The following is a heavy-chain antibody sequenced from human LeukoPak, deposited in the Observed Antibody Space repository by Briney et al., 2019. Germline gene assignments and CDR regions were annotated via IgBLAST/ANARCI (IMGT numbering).Heavy chain of an antibody. J-gene: IGHJ3*01. Sequence: GGSLRLSCAASGFRFSSYAMSWVRQAPGKGLEWVSVISGSGDNTYYADSVKGRFTISRDNSKNTLYLQISSLRAEDTAIYYCAKDRRYDSGLGAFDVWGQGTMVTVSS. CDR3: AKDRRYDSGLGAFDV. CDR1: GFRFSSYA. D-gene: IGHD6-25*01. V-gene: IGHV3-23*01. CDR2: ISGSGDNT.